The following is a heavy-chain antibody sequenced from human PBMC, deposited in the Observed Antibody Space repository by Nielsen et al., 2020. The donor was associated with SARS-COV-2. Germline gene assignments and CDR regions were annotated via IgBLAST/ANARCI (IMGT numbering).Heavy chain of an antibody. CDR2: ISTSGDTT. Sequence: GGSLRLSCAASGFTFSSYAMSWVRQAPGKGLEWVSGISTSGDTTYYSDYVKGRFTISRDISKNTLHLQMNSLRAEDTAVYYCTRDQTFWSGAYMCDWGQGTLVTVSS. J-gene: IGHJ4*02. CDR3: TRDQTFWSGAYMCD. CDR1: GFTFSSYA. V-gene: IGHV3-23*01. D-gene: IGHD3-3*01.